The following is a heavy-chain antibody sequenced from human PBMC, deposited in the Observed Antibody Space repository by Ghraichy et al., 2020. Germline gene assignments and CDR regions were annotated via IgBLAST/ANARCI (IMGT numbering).Heavy chain of an antibody. CDR3: AKKDSSWYYFDY. CDR1: GFTFSSYA. V-gene: IGHV3-23*01. Sequence: GGSLRLSCVASGFTFSSYAMSWVRQAPGQGLEWVSAISGTGASTYYADSVKGRFTISRDNSKNTLYLQMNSLGAEDTAVYYCAKKDSSWYYFDYWGQGTLVTVSS. J-gene: IGHJ4*02. CDR2: ISGTGAST. D-gene: IGHD6-13*01.